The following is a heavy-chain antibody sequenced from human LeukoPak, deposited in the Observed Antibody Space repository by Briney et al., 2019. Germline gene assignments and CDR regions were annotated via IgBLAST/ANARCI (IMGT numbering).Heavy chain of an antibody. CDR2: IPYDGSNK. J-gene: IGHJ4*02. CDR1: GFTFSSYG. CDR3: RDPFDY. Sequence: GGSLRLSCAASGFTFSSYGMHWVRQAPGKGLEWVTFIPYDGSNKYYADSVKGRFTISRDNSKNTLYLQMNSLRAEDTAVYYCRDPFDYWGRGTLVTVSS. V-gene: IGHV3-30*02.